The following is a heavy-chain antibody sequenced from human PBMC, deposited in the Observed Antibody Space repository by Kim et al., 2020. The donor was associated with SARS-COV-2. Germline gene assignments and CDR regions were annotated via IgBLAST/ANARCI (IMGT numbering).Heavy chain of an antibody. V-gene: IGHV5-51*01. Sequence: SPAFQGQVTISADKSISTAYLQWSSLKASDTAMYYCARIPVVVPAAFFDPWGQGTLVTVSS. D-gene: IGHD2-2*01. J-gene: IGHJ5*02. CDR3: ARIPVVVPAAFFDP.